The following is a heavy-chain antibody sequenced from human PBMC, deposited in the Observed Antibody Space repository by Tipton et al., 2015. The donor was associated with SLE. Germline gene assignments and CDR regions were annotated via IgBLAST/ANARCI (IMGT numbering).Heavy chain of an antibody. CDR1: GFTFSTCG. D-gene: IGHD3-10*01. CDR2: IRHDGNNK. J-gene: IGHJ6*02. CDR3: ARDGYSGSGYMDV. Sequence: SLRLSCAASGFTFSTCGMYWVRQAPGKGLEWVTFIRHDGNNKEYADSVKGRFTVSRDNSKNTLFLQMNSLRPEDTAVYYCARDGYSGSGYMDVWGQGITVAVSS. V-gene: IGHV3-30*02.